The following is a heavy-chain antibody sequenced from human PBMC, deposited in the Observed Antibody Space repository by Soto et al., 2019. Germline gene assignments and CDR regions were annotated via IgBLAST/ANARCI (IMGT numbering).Heavy chain of an antibody. CDR3: ARGRRSGGSYSWFAP. V-gene: IGHV4-31*03. J-gene: IGHJ5*02. CDR1: GGSINSGGYY. Sequence: SETLSLTCTVSGGSINSGGYYWSWIRQHPGKGLEWIGYIYYSGSTYYNPSLKSRVTISVDTSKNQFSLKLSSVTAADTAVYYCARGRRSGGSYSWFAPWGQGTLVTVSS. D-gene: IGHD2-15*01. CDR2: IYYSGST.